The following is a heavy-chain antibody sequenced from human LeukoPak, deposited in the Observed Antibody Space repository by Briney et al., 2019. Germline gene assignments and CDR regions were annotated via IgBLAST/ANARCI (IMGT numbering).Heavy chain of an antibody. CDR1: GDSISSGSYY. V-gene: IGHV4-61*02. CDR3: ARDVLGGYSYGSPQPYYMDV. J-gene: IGHJ6*03. Sequence: SETLSLTCTVSGDSISSGSYYWSWIRQPAGKGLEWIGRIYTSGSTNYNPSLKSRVTISVDTSKNQFSLKLSSVTAADTAVYYCARDVLGGYSYGSPQPYYMDVWGKGTTVTVSS. D-gene: IGHD5-18*01. CDR2: IYTSGST.